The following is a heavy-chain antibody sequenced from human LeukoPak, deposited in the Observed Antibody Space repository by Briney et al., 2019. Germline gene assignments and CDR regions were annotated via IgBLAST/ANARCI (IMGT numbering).Heavy chain of an antibody. CDR1: GGSISSYY. CDR3: AREGRVVANSWYFDL. V-gene: IGHV4-59*12. Sequence: SETLSLTCTVSGGSISSYYWSWIRQPPGKGLEWIGYIYDSGSTNYNPSLKIRVTISVDTSKNQFSLKLSSVTAADTAVYYCAREGRVVANSWYFDLWGRGTLVTVSS. D-gene: IGHD5-12*01. J-gene: IGHJ2*01. CDR2: IYDSGST.